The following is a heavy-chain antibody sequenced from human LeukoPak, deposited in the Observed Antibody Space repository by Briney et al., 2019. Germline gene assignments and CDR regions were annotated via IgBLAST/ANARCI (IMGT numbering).Heavy chain of an antibody. J-gene: IGHJ4*02. Sequence: PSETLSLTCTVSGGSISSSYWSWIRQPPGKGLEWIGYIYYSGSTNYNPSLKSRVTISVDTSKNQFSLKLSSVTAADTAVYYCAIGGDYGPFDYWGQGTLVTVSS. CDR2: IYYSGST. CDR1: GGSISSSY. V-gene: IGHV4-59*01. CDR3: AIGGDYGPFDY. D-gene: IGHD4-17*01.